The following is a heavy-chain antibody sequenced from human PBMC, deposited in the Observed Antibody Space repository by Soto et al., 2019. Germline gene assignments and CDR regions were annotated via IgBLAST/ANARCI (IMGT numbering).Heavy chain of an antibody. D-gene: IGHD3-22*01. CDR2: IYYSGTT. Sequence: PSETLSLTCTVSGGSISRGGYYWSWVRQHPGKGLEWIGYIYYSGTTYYNPSLKSRVTISVDTSNNQFSLKLSSVTAADTALYYCARDQGYYDSSGLMDVWGQGTTVTVSS. CDR3: ARDQGYYDSSGLMDV. V-gene: IGHV4-31*03. CDR1: GGSISRGGYY. J-gene: IGHJ6*02.